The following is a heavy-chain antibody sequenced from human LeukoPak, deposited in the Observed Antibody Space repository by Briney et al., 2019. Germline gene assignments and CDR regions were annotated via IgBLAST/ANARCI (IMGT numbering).Heavy chain of an antibody. Sequence: ASVKVSCKASGYTFTGYYMHWVRQAPGQGLEWMGWINPNSGGTNYAQKFQGRVTMTRDTSISTAYMELSRLRSDDTAVYYCARVAVGWVRGVMGKYYFDYWGQGTLVTVSS. CDR1: GYTFTGYY. CDR2: INPNSGGT. J-gene: IGHJ4*02. D-gene: IGHD3-10*01. V-gene: IGHV1-2*02. CDR3: ARVAVGWVRGVMGKYYFDY.